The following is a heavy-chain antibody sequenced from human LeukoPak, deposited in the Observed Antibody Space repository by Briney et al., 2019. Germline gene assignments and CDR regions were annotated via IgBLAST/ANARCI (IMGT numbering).Heavy chain of an antibody. D-gene: IGHD6-19*01. CDR2: ISGSGGST. J-gene: IGHJ4*02. Sequence: GGSLRLSCAASGFSLRDYGMHWVRQAPGKGLEWVSAISGSGGSTYYADSVKGRFTISRDNSKNTLYLQMNSLRAEDTAVYYCARAVAGTLDYWGQGTLVTVSS. CDR3: ARAVAGTLDY. V-gene: IGHV3-23*01. CDR1: GFSLRDYG.